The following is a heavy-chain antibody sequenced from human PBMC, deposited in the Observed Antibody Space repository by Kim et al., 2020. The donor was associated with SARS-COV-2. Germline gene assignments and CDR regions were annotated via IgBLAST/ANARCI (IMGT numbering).Heavy chain of an antibody. Sequence: TPSLKSRVTISVDTSMNQFYLKLSSVTAADSAAYYCARHWGGYYYYGMDVWGQGTSVTVSS. J-gene: IGHJ6*02. V-gene: IGHV4-59*08. D-gene: IGHD3-16*01. CDR3: ARHWGGYYYYGMDV.